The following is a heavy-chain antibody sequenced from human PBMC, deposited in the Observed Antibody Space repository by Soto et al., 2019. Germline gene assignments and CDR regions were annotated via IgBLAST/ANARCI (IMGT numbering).Heavy chain of an antibody. CDR2: MSERTGPP. CDR3: AKDQHNTDYYWMFDL. J-gene: IGHJ2*01. V-gene: IGHV3-23*01. Sequence: ELQLLESGGGVVQPGGSLRLSCAASGFNFRRFARSWVRQAPGKGREWVSGMSERTGPPLYSDSVKGRFTISRDNSKSAMYLEMNSLRPEDTAVYYCAKDQHNTDYYWMFDLWGRGTPVTVSS. CDR1: GFNFRRFA. D-gene: IGHD4-17*01.